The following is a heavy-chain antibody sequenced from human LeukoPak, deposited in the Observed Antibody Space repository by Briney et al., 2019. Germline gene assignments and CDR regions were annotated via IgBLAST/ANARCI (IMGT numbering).Heavy chain of an antibody. D-gene: IGHD6-13*01. CDR3: GVGVIAAAGSDVGFDY. CDR1: GFTFSDYY. Sequence: GGSLRLSCAASGFTFSDYYMSWIRQAPGKGLEWVSYISSSGSTIYYADSVEGRFTISRDNAKNSLYLQMNSLRAEDTAVYYRGVGVIAAAGSDVGFDYWGQGTLVTVSS. J-gene: IGHJ4*02. V-gene: IGHV3-11*01. CDR2: ISSSGSTI.